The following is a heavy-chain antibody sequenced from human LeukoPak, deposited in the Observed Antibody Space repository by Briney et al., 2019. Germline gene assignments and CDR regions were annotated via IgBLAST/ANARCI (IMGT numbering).Heavy chain of an antibody. CDR2: ISSSGSTI. Sequence: QTGGSLRLSCAASGFTFSSYEMNWVRQAPGKGLEWVSYISSSGSTIYYADSVKGRFTISRDNAKNSLYLQLNSLRAEDTAVYYCARSLTIFGVVIPSFDYWGQGTLVTVSS. CDR1: GFTFSSYE. CDR3: ARSLTIFGVVIPSFDY. J-gene: IGHJ4*02. V-gene: IGHV3-48*03. D-gene: IGHD3-3*01.